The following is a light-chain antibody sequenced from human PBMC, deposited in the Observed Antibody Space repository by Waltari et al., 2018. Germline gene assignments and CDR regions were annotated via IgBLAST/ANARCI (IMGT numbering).Light chain of an antibody. V-gene: IGLV2-14*03. Sequence: QSDLTQPASVPGSPGQSSTISCTGTRSDIGANEYVSWYQQHPGKAPQLIIFDVDKRPSGISIRFSASKSDNTASLTISGLQAEDEADYYCSSYTRSSRLVFGGGTKLVVL. CDR3: SSYTRSSRLV. CDR1: RSDIGANEY. J-gene: IGLJ2*01. CDR2: DVD.